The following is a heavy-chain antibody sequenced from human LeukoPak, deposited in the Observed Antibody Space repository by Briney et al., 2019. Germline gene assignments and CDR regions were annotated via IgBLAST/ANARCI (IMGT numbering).Heavy chain of an antibody. J-gene: IGHJ4*02. D-gene: IGHD3-22*01. CDR1: GGTFSSYA. Sequence: SVKVSCKAFGGTFSSYAISWVRRAPGQGLEWMGGIIPIFGTANYAQKFQGRVTITADESTSAAYMELSSLRSEDTAVYYCARAVLYYYDSSGYFDYWGQGTLVTVSS. V-gene: IGHV1-69*01. CDR3: ARAVLYYYDSSGYFDY. CDR2: IIPIFGTA.